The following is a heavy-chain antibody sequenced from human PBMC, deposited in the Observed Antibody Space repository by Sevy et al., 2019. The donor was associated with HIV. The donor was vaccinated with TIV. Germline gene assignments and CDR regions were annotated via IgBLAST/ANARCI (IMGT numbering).Heavy chain of an antibody. CDR1: GFTVSSNY. CDR2: IYSGGST. V-gene: IGHV3-53*01. J-gene: IGHJ3*02. D-gene: IGHD1-26*01. Sequence: GGSLRLSCAASGFTVSSNYMSWVRQAPGKGLEWVSVIYSGGSTYYEDSVKGRFTISRDNSKNTLYLQMNSLRAEDTAVYYCARGMDGNDAFDIWGQGTMVTVSS. CDR3: ARGMDGNDAFDI.